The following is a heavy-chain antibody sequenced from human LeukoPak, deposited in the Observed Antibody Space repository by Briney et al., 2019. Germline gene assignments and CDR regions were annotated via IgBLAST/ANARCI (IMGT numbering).Heavy chain of an antibody. D-gene: IGHD5-24*01. Sequence: TSQTLSLTCAVSGGSISSDDYSWSWIRQPPGQGLEWIAYIYHSGTTYYNPSLKSRVTISVDRSKNQFSLRLGSVTAADTAVYYCARTIEMATITFFDYWGQGTLVTVSS. CDR2: IYHSGTT. V-gene: IGHV4-30-2*01. CDR3: ARTIEMATITFFDY. CDR1: GGSISSDDYS. J-gene: IGHJ4*02.